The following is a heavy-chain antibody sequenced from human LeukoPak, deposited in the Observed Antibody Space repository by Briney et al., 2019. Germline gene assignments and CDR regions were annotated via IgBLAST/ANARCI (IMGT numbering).Heavy chain of an antibody. Sequence: SGGSLRLSCAASGFTFSSYGMHWVRQAPGKGLEWVAVISYDGTNKYSADSVKGRFTISRDNSKNTLYLQINSLRAEDTAVYYCANVGNSWYYFDYWGQGTLVTVSS. CDR1: GFTFSSYG. D-gene: IGHD6-13*01. V-gene: IGHV3-30*18. CDR2: ISYDGTNK. J-gene: IGHJ4*02. CDR3: ANVGNSWYYFDY.